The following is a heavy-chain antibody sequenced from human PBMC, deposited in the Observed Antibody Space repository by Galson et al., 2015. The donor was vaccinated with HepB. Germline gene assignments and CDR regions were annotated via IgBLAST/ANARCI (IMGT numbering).Heavy chain of an antibody. V-gene: IGHV3-30*02. CDR1: GFTFSSYG. J-gene: IGHJ3*02. D-gene: IGHD3-22*01. CDR2: IRYDGSNK. CDR3: AKLGTMIVVNDAFDI. Sequence: SLRLSCAASGFTFSSYGMHWVRQAPGKGLEWVAFIRYDGSNKYYADSVKGRFTISRDNSKNTLYLQMNSLRAEDTAVYYCAKLGTMIVVNDAFDIWGRGTMVTVSS.